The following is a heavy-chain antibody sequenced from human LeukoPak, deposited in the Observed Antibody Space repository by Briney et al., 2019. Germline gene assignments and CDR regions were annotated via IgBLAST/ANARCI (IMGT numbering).Heavy chain of an antibody. CDR2: ISYDGSNK. V-gene: IGHV3-30*18. D-gene: IGHD6-13*01. CDR3: AKDIVAAAGTGAFDI. Sequence: PGGSLRLSCAASGFTFSSYGMHWVRQAPGKGLEWVAVISYDGSNKYYAHSVKGRFTISRVNPKNTLYLQMNSLRAEGTAVYYCAKDIVAAAGTGAFDIWGQGTMVTVSS. J-gene: IGHJ3*02. CDR1: GFTFSSYG.